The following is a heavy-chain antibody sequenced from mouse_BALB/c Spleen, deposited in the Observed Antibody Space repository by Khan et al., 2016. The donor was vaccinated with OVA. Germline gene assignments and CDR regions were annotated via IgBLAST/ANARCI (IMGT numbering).Heavy chain of an antibody. CDR1: GYTFTSYW. V-gene: IGHV1S81*02. CDR2: TNPTNGRT. J-gene: IGHJ2*01. D-gene: IGHD1-1*01. CDR3: ARIKQIVATYFDY. Sequence: QVQLQQPGAELVKAGASVKMSCKASGYTFTSYWMHWVKQRLGQGLEWFAETNPTNGRTYYNEKFKSKATLTVDKSSSTAYMLLSSPTFEDSAVYYCARIKQIVATYFDYWGQGTTLTVSS.